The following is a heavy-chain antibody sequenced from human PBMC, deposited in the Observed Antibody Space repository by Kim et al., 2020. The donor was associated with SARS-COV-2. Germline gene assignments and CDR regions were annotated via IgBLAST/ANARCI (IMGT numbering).Heavy chain of an antibody. Sequence: SETLSLTCAVSGASISSANWWSWVRQPPGRGLEWIGEIYHTGRTNYNPSLKSRVTISVDRSTHQFSLKLNSVTAADTAVYYCASTHPPSFNYDSGSYSWFDYWGQGTLVTVSS. J-gene: IGHJ4*02. D-gene: IGHD3-10*01. CDR2: IYHTGRT. CDR3: ASTHPPSFNYDSGSYSWFDY. V-gene: IGHV4-4*02. CDR1: GASISSANW.